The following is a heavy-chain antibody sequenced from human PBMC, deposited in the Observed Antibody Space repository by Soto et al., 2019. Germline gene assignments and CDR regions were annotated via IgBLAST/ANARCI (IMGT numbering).Heavy chain of an antibody. CDR2: IIPILGIA. Sequence: QVQLVQSGAGVKKPGSSVRVSCTASGGTFSSYTISWVRQAPGQGLEWMGRIIPILGIANYAQKFQGRVTITEDKSTSTAYMELSRLRSEYTAVYYCASYLGGEYKDYWGQGTLVTVSS. J-gene: IGHJ4*02. CDR3: ASYLGGEYKDY. CDR1: GGTFSSYT. D-gene: IGHD4-17*01. V-gene: IGHV1-69*02.